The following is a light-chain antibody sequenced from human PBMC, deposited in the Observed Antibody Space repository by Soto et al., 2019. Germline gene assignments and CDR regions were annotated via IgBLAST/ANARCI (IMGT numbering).Light chain of an antibody. V-gene: IGKV1-5*03. CDR1: QSISSW. J-gene: IGKJ3*01. Sequence: DIQMTQSPSTLSASVGDRVTITCRASQSISSWLAWYQQKPGKAPKLLIYKASSLDSGVPSRFSGSGSGTEFTLTISSLQPDDFAYYCCQQYNSYPFTFGPGTKVDIK. CDR3: QQYNSYPFT. CDR2: KAS.